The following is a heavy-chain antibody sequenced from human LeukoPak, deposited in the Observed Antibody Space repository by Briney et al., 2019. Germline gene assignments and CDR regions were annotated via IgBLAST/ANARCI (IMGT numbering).Heavy chain of an antibody. CDR2: IIPIFGTA. Sequence: GASVKVSCKASGYTFTSYYMHWVRQAPGQGLEWMGGIIPIFGTANYAQKFQGRVTITADESTSTAYMELSSLRSEDTAVYYCASGLYSSGNDYWGQGTLVTVSS. CDR1: GYTFTSYY. V-gene: IGHV1-69*13. J-gene: IGHJ4*02. D-gene: IGHD6-19*01. CDR3: ASGLYSSGNDY.